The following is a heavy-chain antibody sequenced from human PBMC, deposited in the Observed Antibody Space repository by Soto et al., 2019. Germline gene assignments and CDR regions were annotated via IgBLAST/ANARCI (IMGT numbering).Heavy chain of an antibody. J-gene: IGHJ5*02. V-gene: IGHV4-59*01. D-gene: IGHD2-8*01. Sequence: SESLSLTCTVSGVSISSYYWSWIRQPPGKGLEWIGYIYYSGSTNYNPSLKSRVTISVDTSKNQFSLKLSSVTAADTAVYYCARMVSGWFDPWGQGTLVTVSS. CDR3: ARMVSGWFDP. CDR1: GVSISSYY. CDR2: IYYSGST.